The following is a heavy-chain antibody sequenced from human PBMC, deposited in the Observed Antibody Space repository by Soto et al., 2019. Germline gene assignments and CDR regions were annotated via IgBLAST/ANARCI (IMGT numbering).Heavy chain of an antibody. V-gene: IGHV1-8*01. J-gene: IGHJ6*03. D-gene: IGHD6-6*01. CDR3: ARGPRGSSSSRHYYYYHYMDV. CDR2: MNPNSGNT. CDR1: GYTFTSYD. Sequence: ASVKVSCKASGYTFTSYDINWVRQATGQGLEWMGWMNPNSGNTGYAQKFQGRVTMTRNTSISTAYMELSSLRSEDTAVYYCARGPRGSSSSRHYYYYHYMDVWGKGTTVTVSS.